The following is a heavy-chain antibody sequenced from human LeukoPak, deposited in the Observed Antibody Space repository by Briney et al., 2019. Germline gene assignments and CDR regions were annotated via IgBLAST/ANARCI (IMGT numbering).Heavy chain of an antibody. V-gene: IGHV3-21*01. J-gene: IGHJ4*02. CDR1: GFTFSSYS. Sequence: GGSLRLSCAASGFTFSSYSMNWVRQAPGKGLEWVSSISSSSSYIYYADSVKGRFTISRDNAKNSLYLQMNSLRAEDTAVYYCAKGDPDIVVVVAATTLWGQGTLVTVSS. CDR3: AKGDPDIVVVVAATTL. CDR2: ISSSSSYI. D-gene: IGHD2-15*01.